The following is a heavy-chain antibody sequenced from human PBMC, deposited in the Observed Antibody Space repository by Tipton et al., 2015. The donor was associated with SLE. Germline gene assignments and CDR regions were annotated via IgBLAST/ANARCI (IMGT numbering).Heavy chain of an antibody. CDR3: ARTPPGQTTVTGGAFDI. CDR1: GYSFTSYW. J-gene: IGHJ3*02. D-gene: IGHD4-17*01. Sequence: QLVQSGAEVKKPGDSLKISCKGSGYSFTSYWIGWVRQMPGKGLKWMGIIYPGDSDTRYSPSFQGQVTISADKSISTAYLQWSSLKASDTAMYYCARTPPGQTTVTGGAFDIWGQGTMVTVSS. CDR2: IYPGDSDT. V-gene: IGHV5-51*03.